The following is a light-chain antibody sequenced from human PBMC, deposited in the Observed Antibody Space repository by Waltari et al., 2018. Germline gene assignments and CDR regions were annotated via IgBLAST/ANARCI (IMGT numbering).Light chain of an antibody. CDR3: YSSDSTGLRV. CDR2: EDT. CDR1: ELPRKY. Sequence: SYELTQPPSVSVSPGQTARNTCSGHELPRKYENWFQQKSGQAPRLVIYEDTKRPSGIPERFSGSSSGTVATLTISGAQVDDEADYYCYSSDSTGLRVFGGGTTVVVL. V-gene: IGLV3-10*01. J-gene: IGLJ1*01.